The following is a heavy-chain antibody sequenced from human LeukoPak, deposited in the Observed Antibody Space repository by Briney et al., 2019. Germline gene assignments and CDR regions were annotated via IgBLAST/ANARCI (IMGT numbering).Heavy chain of an antibody. Sequence: PGRSLRLSCAASGFTFSSYGMHWVRQAPGKGLEWVAVISYDGSNKYYADSVKGRFTISRDNSKNTLYLQMNSLRAEDTAVYYLAKDRYDILTGYYDYWGQGTLVTVSS. J-gene: IGHJ4*02. V-gene: IGHV3-30*18. D-gene: IGHD3-9*01. CDR2: ISYDGSNK. CDR3: AKDRYDILTGYYDY. CDR1: GFTFSSYG.